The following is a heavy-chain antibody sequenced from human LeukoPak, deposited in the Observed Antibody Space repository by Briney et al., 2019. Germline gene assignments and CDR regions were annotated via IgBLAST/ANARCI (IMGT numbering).Heavy chain of an antibody. CDR1: GFTFSSYD. D-gene: IGHD6-19*01. J-gene: IGHJ3*02. CDR3: ARERAGSDAFDI. V-gene: IGHV3-13*01. Sequence: GGPLGLSCEASGFTFSSYDMHWVRQATGKVLEWVSAIGTAGDAYYPGSVKGRFTISRENAKNSLYLQMNSLRAGDTAVYYCARERAGSDAFDIWGQGTMVTVSS. CDR2: IGTAGDA.